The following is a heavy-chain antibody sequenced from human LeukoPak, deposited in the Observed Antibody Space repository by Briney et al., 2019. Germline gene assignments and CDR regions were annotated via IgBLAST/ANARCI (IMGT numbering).Heavy chain of an antibody. J-gene: IGHJ4*02. Sequence: PGGSLRLSCAASGFTVSSNYMSWVRQAPGKGLEWVSVIYSGGNTYYADSVKGRFTISRDNSKNTLYLQMNSPRAEDTAVYYCARSPRYGSSTSCFDYWGQGTLVTVSS. CDR2: IYSGGNT. CDR1: GFTVSSNY. D-gene: IGHD2-2*01. CDR3: ARSPRYGSSTSCFDY. V-gene: IGHV3-53*01.